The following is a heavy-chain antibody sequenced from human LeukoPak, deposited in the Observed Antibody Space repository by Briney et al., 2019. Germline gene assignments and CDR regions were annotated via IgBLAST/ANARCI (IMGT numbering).Heavy chain of an antibody. D-gene: IGHD3-22*01. V-gene: IGHV4-39*01. J-gene: IGHJ4*02. CDR2: IYYSGST. CDR1: GGSISSSNYY. CDR3: ARQSASDYYDSSDSFDY. Sequence: SETLSLTRTVSGGSISSSNYYWGWIRQPPGKGLEWIGGIYYSGSTYYNPSLKSRVTISVDTSKNQFSLKLSSVTAADTAVYYCARQSASDYYDSSDSFDYWGQGTLVTVSS.